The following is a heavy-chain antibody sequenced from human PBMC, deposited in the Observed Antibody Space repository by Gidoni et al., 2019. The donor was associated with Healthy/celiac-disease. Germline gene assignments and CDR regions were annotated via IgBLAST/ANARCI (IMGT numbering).Heavy chain of an antibody. CDR3: ARGYYDSSGYYYFPERAAPEGELLDL. J-gene: IGHJ2*01. CDR1: GFTFSSYW. D-gene: IGHD3-22*01. V-gene: IGHV3-74*01. CDR2: INSDGSST. Sequence: EVQLVESGGGLVQPGGSLRLSCAASGFTFSSYWMHWVRQAPGKGLVWVSRINSDGSSTSYADSVKGRFTISRDNAKNTLYLQMNSLRAEDTAVYYCARGYYDSSGYYYFPERAAPEGELLDLWGRGTLVTVSS.